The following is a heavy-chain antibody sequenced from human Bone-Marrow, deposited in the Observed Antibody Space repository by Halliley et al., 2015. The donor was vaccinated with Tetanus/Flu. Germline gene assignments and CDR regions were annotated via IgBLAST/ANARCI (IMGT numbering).Heavy chain of an antibody. D-gene: IGHD3-10*01. J-gene: IGHJ4*02. V-gene: IGHV4-39*01. Sequence: TLSLTCTVSGGSISSSSYYWGWIRQPPGKGLEWIGSIYYSGSTYYNPSLKSRVTISVDTSKNQFSLKLSSVTAADTAVYYCARVYVVRGVISGDYWGQGTLVTVSS. CDR2: IYYSGST. CDR3: ARVYVVRGVISGDY. CDR1: GGSISSSSYY.